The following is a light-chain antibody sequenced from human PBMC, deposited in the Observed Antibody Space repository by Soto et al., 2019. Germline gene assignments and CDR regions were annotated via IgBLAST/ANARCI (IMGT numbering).Light chain of an antibody. CDR2: AAY. V-gene: IGKV3-20*01. J-gene: IGKJ1*01. Sequence: EIVLTQSPDTLSLSPGERATISCRASQSVPNNYLAWYMQKPGQAPKVLIYAAYNRATVIPDRFSGSGSGTDFTLTIRRLEPEDFAVFYCQQYGGGPWTFGQGTKVESK. CDR3: QQYGGGPWT. CDR1: QSVPNNY.